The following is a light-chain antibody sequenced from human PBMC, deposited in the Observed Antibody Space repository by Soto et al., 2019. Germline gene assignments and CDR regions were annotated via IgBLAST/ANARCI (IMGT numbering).Light chain of an antibody. V-gene: IGKV1-5*01. J-gene: IGKJ4*01. CDR3: QQYENYPLT. CDR1: QNINIW. Sequence: DNQTTQSPSTLSASVGDRVTITCRASQNINIWLAWYQQKPGKAPKLLIYDTSTLKSGAPSRFSGSGSGTEFTLTINSLQPDDFATYYCQQYENYPLTFGGGTKVDIK. CDR2: DTS.